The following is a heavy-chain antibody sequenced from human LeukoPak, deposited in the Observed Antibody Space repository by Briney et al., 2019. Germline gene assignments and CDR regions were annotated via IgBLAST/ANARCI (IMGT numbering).Heavy chain of an antibody. Sequence: ASVKVSCKVSGYTFNSYGITWVRQAPGQGLEWMGWISGYNGNTNYAQKVQGRVTLTTDTSTSTAYVELRGLRSDDTAVYYCARDGPPAPYFFDIWGQGTLVTVSS. V-gene: IGHV1-18*01. CDR1: GYTFNSYG. J-gene: IGHJ4*02. CDR2: ISGYNGNT. CDR3: ARDGPPAPYFFDI.